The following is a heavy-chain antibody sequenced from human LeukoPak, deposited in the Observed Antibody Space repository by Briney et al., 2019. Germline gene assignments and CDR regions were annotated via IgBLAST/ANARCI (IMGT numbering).Heavy chain of an antibody. D-gene: IGHD3-3*01. CDR2: INPNSGGT. CDR1: GYTFTGYY. V-gene: IGHV1-2*02. J-gene: IGHJ5*02. Sequence: ASVKVSCKASGYTFTGYYMHWVPQAPGQGPEWIGWINPNSGGTNYAQKLQGRVTMTRDTSISTAYMELSRLRSDDTAVYYCAREVLNYDFWSGTALFDPWGQGTLVTVSS. CDR3: AREVLNYDFWSGTALFDP.